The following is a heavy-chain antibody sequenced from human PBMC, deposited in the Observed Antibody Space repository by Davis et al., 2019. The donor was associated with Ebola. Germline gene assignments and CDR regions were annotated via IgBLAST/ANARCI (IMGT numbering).Heavy chain of an antibody. Sequence: GESLKISCTASGFTFSSYCMSWVRQAPGRGLERVANINQDGSEKSYVDSVKGRFTISRDNAKNSLSLQMNSPRADDTAVYYCARDYVWGTYRTPADWGQGTLVTVSS. D-gene: IGHD3-16*02. J-gene: IGHJ4*02. CDR3: ARDYVWGTYRTPAD. CDR2: INQDGSEK. V-gene: IGHV3-7*01. CDR1: GFTFSSYC.